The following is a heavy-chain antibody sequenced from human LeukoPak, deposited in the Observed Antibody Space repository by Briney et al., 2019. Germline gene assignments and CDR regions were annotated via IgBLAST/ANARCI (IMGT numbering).Heavy chain of an antibody. CDR2: ISGSGGST. V-gene: IGHV3-23*01. J-gene: IGHJ4*02. D-gene: IGHD3-22*01. CDR1: GFTFSSYA. Sequence: GSLRLSCAASGFTFSSYAMSWVRQAPGKGLEWVSAISGSGGSTYYADSVKGRFTISRDNSKNTLYLQMNSLRAEDTAVYYCAKATYDSSGYYPAYWGQGTLVTVSS. CDR3: AKATYDSSGYYPAY.